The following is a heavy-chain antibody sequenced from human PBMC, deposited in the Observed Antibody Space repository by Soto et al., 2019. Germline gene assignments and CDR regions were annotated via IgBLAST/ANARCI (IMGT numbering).Heavy chain of an antibody. J-gene: IGHJ4*02. V-gene: IGHV3-23*01. CDR3: XXXDGEQWLXPXLDX. CDR2: ISCCGGST. D-gene: IGHD6-19*01. Sequence: EVQLLESGGGVVQPGGSLRLSCVASGFNFKKFAMSWVRQAPGEGLEGVSGISCCGGSTSYADSVKGRFSIARDDSTNTLSLQMNNLXXXXXXXXXXXXXDGEQWLXPXLDXWGQXT. CDR1: GFNFKKFA.